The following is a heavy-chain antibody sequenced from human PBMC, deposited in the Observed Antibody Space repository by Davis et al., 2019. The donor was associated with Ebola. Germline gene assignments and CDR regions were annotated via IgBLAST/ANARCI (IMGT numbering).Heavy chain of an antibody. CDR2: IYYSGST. J-gene: IGHJ4*02. CDR1: GGSISSGSYY. D-gene: IGHD5-18*01. V-gene: IGHV4-39*01. Sequence: SETLSLTCTVSGGSISSGSYYWGWIRQPPGKGLEWIGSIYYSGSTYYNPSLKSRVTISVDTSKNQFSLKLSSVTAADTAVYYCARRYSYGVHGFDYWGQGTLVTVSS. CDR3: ARRYSYGVHGFDY.